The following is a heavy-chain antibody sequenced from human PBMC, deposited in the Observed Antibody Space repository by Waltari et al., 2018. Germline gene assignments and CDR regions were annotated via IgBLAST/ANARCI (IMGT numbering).Heavy chain of an antibody. V-gene: IGHV3-48*04. J-gene: IGHJ4*02. CDR1: GFTFSSDS. Sequence: EVQLVESGGGLVQPGGSLRLSCAASGFTFSSDSMTWVRQAPGKGLGWVSYVSSSGTRYYPDSVKGRFTISRDNAKNSLSLQMKSLRAEDTAVYYCARVGGRAVAGTFSGYWGQGTLVTVSS. D-gene: IGHD6-19*01. CDR3: ARVGGRAVAGTFSGY. CDR2: VSSSGTR.